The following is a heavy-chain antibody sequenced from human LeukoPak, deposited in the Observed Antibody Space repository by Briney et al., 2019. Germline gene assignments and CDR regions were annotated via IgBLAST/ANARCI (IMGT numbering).Heavy chain of an antibody. Sequence: SETLSLTCTVSGGSISSYYWSWIRQPPGKGLEWIGYIYYSGSTNYNPSLKSRVTISVDTSKNQFSLKLSSVTAADTAVYYCARHSSPYYDFWSCYYWRDYFHYRGQGTLVSVSS. CDR3: ARHSSPYYDFWSCYYWRDYFHY. D-gene: IGHD3-3*01. V-gene: IGHV4-59*08. J-gene: IGHJ4*02. CDR2: IYYSGST. CDR1: GGSISSYY.